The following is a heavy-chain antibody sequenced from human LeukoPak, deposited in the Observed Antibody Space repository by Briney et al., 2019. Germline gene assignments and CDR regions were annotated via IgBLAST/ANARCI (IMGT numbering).Heavy chain of an antibody. CDR2: IGPAGTDR. CDR3: ATETIGRHYDY. J-gene: IGHJ4*02. CDR1: GFTFSSYA. Sequence: PGGSLRLSCAASGFTFSSYAMSWVRQAPGKGLEWVSSIGPAGTDRYYADSVRGRFTIPRDNAKNSMYLQMDSLRDEDTAVYYCATETIGRHYDYWGQGTLLTVSS. V-gene: IGHV3-21*01. D-gene: IGHD1-14*01.